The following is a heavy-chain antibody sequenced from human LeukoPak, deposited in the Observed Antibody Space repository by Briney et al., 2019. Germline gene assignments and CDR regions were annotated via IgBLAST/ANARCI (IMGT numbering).Heavy chain of an antibody. D-gene: IGHD3-22*01. V-gene: IGHV4-31*03. CDR3: ATEKTYYYDSRGYVN. CDR1: GGSISSGGYY. Sequence: SETLSLTCTVSGGSISSGGYYWSWIRQHPVKGLEWIGYIYYSGSTYYNPSLKSRVTISVDTSKNQFSLKLSSVTAADTAVYYCATEKTYYYDSRGYVNWGQGTLVTVSS. J-gene: IGHJ4*02. CDR2: IYYSGST.